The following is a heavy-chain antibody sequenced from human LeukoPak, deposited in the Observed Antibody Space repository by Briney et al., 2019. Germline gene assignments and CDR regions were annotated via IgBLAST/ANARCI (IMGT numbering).Heavy chain of an antibody. D-gene: IGHD1-1*01. CDR1: GYTFTGYY. V-gene: IGHV1-2*02. CDR2: INPNSGGT. Sequence: GASVKVSCKXSGYTFTGYYMHWVRQAPGQGLELMGWINPNSGGTNYPQKYQGRVTMTRDTSISTAYMKLSRLRSDDTAVYYCARDLYNWNDEGYFDYWGQGTLVTVSS. J-gene: IGHJ4*02. CDR3: ARDLYNWNDEGYFDY.